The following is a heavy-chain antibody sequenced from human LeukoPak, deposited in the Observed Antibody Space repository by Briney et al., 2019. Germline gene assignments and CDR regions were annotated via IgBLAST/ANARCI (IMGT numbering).Heavy chain of an antibody. D-gene: IGHD6-19*01. J-gene: IGHJ4*02. CDR2: ISGSGGST. CDR3: ARRIAVAGGFDY. V-gene: IGHV3-23*01. CDR1: GFTFSRYW. Sequence: GGSLRLSCAASGFTFSRYWMSWVRQAPGKGLEWVSAISGSGGSTYYADSVKGRFTISRDNSKNTLYLQMNSLRAEDTAIYYCARRIAVAGGFDYWGQGTLVTVSS.